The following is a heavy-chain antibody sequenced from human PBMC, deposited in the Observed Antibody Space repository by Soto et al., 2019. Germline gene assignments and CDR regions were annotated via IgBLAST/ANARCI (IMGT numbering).Heavy chain of an antibody. Sequence: ASVKVSCKASGGTFSSYAISWVRQAPGQGLEWMGGIIPIFGTANYAQKFQGRVTITADESTSTAYMELSSLRSEDTAVYYCARMKIKGNWNYVGAYYGMDVWGQGTTVTVSS. V-gene: IGHV1-69*13. J-gene: IGHJ6*02. D-gene: IGHD1-7*01. CDR3: ARMKIKGNWNYVGAYYGMDV. CDR1: GGTFSSYA. CDR2: IIPIFGTA.